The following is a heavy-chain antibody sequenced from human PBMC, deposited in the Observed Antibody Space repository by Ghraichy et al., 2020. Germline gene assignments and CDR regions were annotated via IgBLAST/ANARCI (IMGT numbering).Heavy chain of an antibody. CDR3: ARGRFLEWLFSPFFDY. CDR2: IHHRGST. J-gene: IGHJ4*02. Sequence: SQTLSLTCVVSGGSIGDDNWWSWVRQSPGRGLEWIGEIHHRGSTNYNPSLQSRVAMSVDESKNQFSLRLSSVTAADTAIYYCARGRFLEWLFSPFFDYWGQGTLVTVSS. CDR1: GGSIGDDNW. D-gene: IGHD3-3*01. V-gene: IGHV4-4*02.